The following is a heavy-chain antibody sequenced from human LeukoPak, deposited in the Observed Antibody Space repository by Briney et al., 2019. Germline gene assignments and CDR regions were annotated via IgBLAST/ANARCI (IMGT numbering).Heavy chain of an antibody. CDR3: ARVMGFATPGGGSIDY. CDR2: IYYSGST. V-gene: IGHV4-39*01. CDR1: GGSISSSSYY. Sequence: SETLSLTCTVSGGSISSSSYYWGWIRQPPGKGLEWIGSIYYSGSTYYNPSLKSRVTISVDTSKNQFSLKLSSVTAADTAVYYCARVMGFATPGGGSIDYWGQGTLVTVSS. J-gene: IGHJ4*02. D-gene: IGHD4-23*01.